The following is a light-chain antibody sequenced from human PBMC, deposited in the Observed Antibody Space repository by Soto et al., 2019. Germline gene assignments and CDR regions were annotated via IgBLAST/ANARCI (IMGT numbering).Light chain of an antibody. J-gene: IGKJ1*01. CDR1: QSVKHD. CDR2: AAS. V-gene: IGKV1-39*01. CDR3: QQSFSTPQT. Sequence: DIQMTQSPPSLSASVGDRVTISCRTSQSVKHDLSWYQQKPGKAPKLLICAASTLQSGVPSRFSGSGSGTDFTLTISSLQPEDFATYFCQQSFSTPQTFGQGTRVELK.